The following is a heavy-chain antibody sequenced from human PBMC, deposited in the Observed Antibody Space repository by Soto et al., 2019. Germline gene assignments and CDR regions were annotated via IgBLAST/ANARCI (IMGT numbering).Heavy chain of an antibody. Sequence: PGASLRHSCLSSGFTFSNAWRNAFCQAPGKGLEWGGRIKSKTDGGTTDYAAPVKGRFTISRDDSKNTLYLQMNSLKTEDTAVYYCTTGPWVDYGDYDYWGQGT. V-gene: IGHV3-15*07. J-gene: IGHJ4*02. CDR1: GFTFSNAW. CDR3: TTGPWVDYGDYDY. CDR2: IKSKTDGGTT. D-gene: IGHD4-17*01.